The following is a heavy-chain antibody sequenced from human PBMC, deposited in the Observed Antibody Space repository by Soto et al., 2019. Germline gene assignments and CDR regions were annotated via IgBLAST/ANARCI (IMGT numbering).Heavy chain of an antibody. J-gene: IGHJ5*02. Sequence: ASVKVSCKASGYTFTSYGISWVRQAPGQGLEWMGWISAYNGNTNYAQKLQGRVTMTTDTSTSTVYMELRSLRSDDTAVYYCARVGWAGYCTNGVCYDYWFDPWGQGTLVTVSS. D-gene: IGHD2-8*01. V-gene: IGHV1-18*04. CDR2: ISAYNGNT. CDR1: GYTFTSYG. CDR3: ARVGWAGYCTNGVCYDYWFDP.